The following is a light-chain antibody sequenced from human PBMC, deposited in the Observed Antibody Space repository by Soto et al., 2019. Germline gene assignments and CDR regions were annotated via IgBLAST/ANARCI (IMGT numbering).Light chain of an antibody. J-gene: IGKJ1*01. Sequence: EIVLTQSPGTLSPSPGERATLSCRASQSVSNNYLAWYQQKPGQAPRLLIYGASNRATGIPARFSGSGSGTEFTLTISSLQSEDFAVYYCQQYNNWPRTFGQGTKVDIK. CDR2: GAS. CDR1: QSVSNN. CDR3: QQYNNWPRT. V-gene: IGKV3D-15*01.